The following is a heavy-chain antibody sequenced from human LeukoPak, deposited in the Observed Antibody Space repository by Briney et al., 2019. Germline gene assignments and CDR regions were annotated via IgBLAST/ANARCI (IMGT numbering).Heavy chain of an antibody. Sequence: GASVKVSCKASGYTFTGYYMHWVRQAPGQGLEWMGWINPNSGGTNYAQKFQGRVTMTRDTSISTAYMELSRLRSDDTAVYYCARDGGGLWRNNAFDIWGQGTMVTVSS. CDR3: ARDGGGLWRNNAFDI. D-gene: IGHD3-3*01. CDR1: GYTFTGYY. J-gene: IGHJ3*02. CDR2: INPNSGGT. V-gene: IGHV1-2*02.